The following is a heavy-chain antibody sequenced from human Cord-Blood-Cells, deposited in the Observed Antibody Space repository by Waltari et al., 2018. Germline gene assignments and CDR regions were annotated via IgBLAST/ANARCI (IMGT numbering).Heavy chain of an antibody. D-gene: IGHD5-12*01. CDR1: GFTVSSNY. CDR3: ARAFGYSGYDYFDY. J-gene: IGHJ4*02. V-gene: IGHV3-53*01. Sequence: EVQLVESGGGLIQPGGSLRLSCAASGFTVSSNYMRWVRQAPGQGLEWVQVIYRGGSTYYADYVKGRFTISRENSKNTMYLQMNSLRAEDTAVYYCARAFGYSGYDYFDYWGQGTLVTVSS. CDR2: IYRGGST.